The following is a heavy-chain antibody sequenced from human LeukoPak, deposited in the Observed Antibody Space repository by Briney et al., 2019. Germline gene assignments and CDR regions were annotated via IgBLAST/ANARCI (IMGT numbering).Heavy chain of an antibody. CDR3: ARGFYDILTGYYNVGTNRFDP. J-gene: IGHJ5*02. D-gene: IGHD3-9*01. V-gene: IGHV4-4*07. CDR2: IYTSGST. Sequence: SETLSLTCTVSGGSISSYYWSWIRQPAGKGLEWIGRIYTSGSTNYNPSLKSRVTMSVDTSKNQFSLKLSSVTAADTAAYYCARGFYDILTGYYNVGTNRFDPWGQGTLVTVSS. CDR1: GGSISSYY.